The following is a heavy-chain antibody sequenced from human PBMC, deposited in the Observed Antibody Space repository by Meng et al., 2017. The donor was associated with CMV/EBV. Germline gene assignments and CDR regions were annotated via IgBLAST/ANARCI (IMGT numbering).Heavy chain of an antibody. D-gene: IGHD2-2*01. Sequence: GESLKISCAASGFSFSRYWMTWVRQAPGKGLEWVANIRQDGSEAYYVDSVMGRFTIFRDNTKNSLFLQMDSLSAEDTAIYYCVRESSTFSWSEHPQHWGQGTLVTVSS. CDR2: IRQDGSEA. CDR1: GFSFSRYW. CDR3: VRESSTFSWSEHPQH. J-gene: IGHJ1*01. V-gene: IGHV3-7*01.